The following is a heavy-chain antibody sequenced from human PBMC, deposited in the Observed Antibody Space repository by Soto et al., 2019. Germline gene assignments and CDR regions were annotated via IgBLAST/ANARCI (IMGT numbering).Heavy chain of an antibody. CDR1: GFTFDDYA. Sequence: PGGSLRLSCAASGFTFDDYAVHWVRQAPGKGLEWVSGISWNSGSIGYADSVKGRFTISRDNAKNSLYLQMNSLRAEDTALYYCAKAGVGDTVTTGHYYYYMDVWGKGTTVTVSS. J-gene: IGHJ6*03. V-gene: IGHV3-9*01. CDR3: AKAGVGDTVTTGHYYYYMDV. D-gene: IGHD4-4*01. CDR2: ISWNSGSI.